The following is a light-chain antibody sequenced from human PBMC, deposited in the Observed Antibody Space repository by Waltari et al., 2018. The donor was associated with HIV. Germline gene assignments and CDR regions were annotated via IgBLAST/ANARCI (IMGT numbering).Light chain of an antibody. CDR3: GTWDTSLNAGV. J-gene: IGLJ2*01. V-gene: IGLV1-51*01. Sequence: QSVLTQPPSVSAAPGQKVTISCSGSTSNIGNNYVFWYQQLPGKVPKLLIYDNYDRPSGIPDRFSGSKSGTSATLGITGLQTGDEADYYCGTWDTSLNAGVFGGGTKLTVL. CDR1: TSNIGNNY. CDR2: DNY.